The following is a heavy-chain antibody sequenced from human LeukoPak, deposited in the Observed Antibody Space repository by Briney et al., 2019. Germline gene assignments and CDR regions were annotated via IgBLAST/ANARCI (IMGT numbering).Heavy chain of an antibody. D-gene: IGHD3-3*01. CDR2: IKQDGSEK. V-gene: IGHV3-7*01. J-gene: IGHJ6*03. Sequence: GGSLRLSCAASGFTFSSYWVSWVRQAPGKGLEWVANIKQDGSEKYYVDSVKGRFTISRDNAKNSLYLQMNSLRAEDTAVYYCARVDDFWSGYYYYYYMDVWGKGTTVTVSS. CDR3: ARVDDFWSGYYYYYYMDV. CDR1: GFTFSSYW.